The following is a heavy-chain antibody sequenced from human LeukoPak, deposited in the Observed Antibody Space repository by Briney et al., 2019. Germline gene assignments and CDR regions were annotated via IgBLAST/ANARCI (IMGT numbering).Heavy chain of an antibody. CDR1: GHTFTAYY. V-gene: IGHV1-2*02. D-gene: IGHD2-15*01. Sequence: ASVKVSCKASGHTFTAYYMFWVRQAPGQGLEWMGWINPNSGGTNSAPKFQGRVTMTRDTSISTAYMELSRLRSDDTAVYYCARACSGGSCFEDEFDYWGQGTLVTVSS. CDR2: INPNSGGT. J-gene: IGHJ4*02. CDR3: ARACSGGSCFEDEFDY.